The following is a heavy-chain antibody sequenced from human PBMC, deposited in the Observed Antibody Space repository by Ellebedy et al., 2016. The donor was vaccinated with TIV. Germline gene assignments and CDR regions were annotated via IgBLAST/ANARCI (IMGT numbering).Heavy chain of an antibody. D-gene: IGHD4-17*01. CDR1: GFSFRSYW. CDR2: INQDGSQK. J-gene: IGHJ3*02. V-gene: IGHV3-7*01. CDR3: ATDGSYGDYLSPAHAFEI. Sequence: GGSLRLSCAASGFSFRSYWMTWVRQAPGKGLEWVANINQDGSQKHYVDSVKGRFTISRDNAKNSLYLEMNSLRAEDTAVYYCATDGSYGDYLSPAHAFEIWGQGTVVAVSS.